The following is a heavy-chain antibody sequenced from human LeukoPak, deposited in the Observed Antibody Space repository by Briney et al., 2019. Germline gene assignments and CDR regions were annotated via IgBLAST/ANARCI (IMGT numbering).Heavy chain of an antibody. V-gene: IGHV1-69*13. CDR2: IIPIFGTA. D-gene: IGHD1-26*01. CDR3: AKGSGSYLSPLYYFDY. J-gene: IGHJ4*02. Sequence: ASVKVSCKASGGTFSSYAISRVRQAPGQGLEWMGGIIPIFGTANYAQKFQGRVTITADESTSTAYMELSSLRSEDTAVYYCAKGSGSYLSPLYYFDYWGQGTLVTVSS. CDR1: GGTFSSYA.